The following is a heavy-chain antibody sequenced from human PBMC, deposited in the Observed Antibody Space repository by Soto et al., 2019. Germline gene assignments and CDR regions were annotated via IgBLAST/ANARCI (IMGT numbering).Heavy chain of an antibody. Sequence: SETLSLTCTVSGGSISSYYWSWIRQPPGKGLEWIGYIYYSGSTNYNPSLKSRVTISVDTSKNQFSLKLSSVTAADTAVYYCARARGKRSHYYGSGSYYKTPIFDYWGQGTLVTVSS. V-gene: IGHV4-59*01. CDR2: IYYSGST. D-gene: IGHD3-10*01. J-gene: IGHJ4*02. CDR3: ARARGKRSHYYGSGSYYKTPIFDY. CDR1: GGSISSYY.